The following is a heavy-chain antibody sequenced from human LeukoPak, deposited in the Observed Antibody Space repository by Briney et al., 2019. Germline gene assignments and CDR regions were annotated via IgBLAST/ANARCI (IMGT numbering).Heavy chain of an antibody. J-gene: IGHJ4*02. CDR2: IYPRDGST. CDR1: GYSFTSNY. V-gene: IGHV1-46*01. Sequence: ASVKVSCKASGYSFTSNYIHWVRQAPGQGLEWMGMIYPRDGSTSYAQRFQDRVTVTRDTSTSTVHMELSGLRSEDTAVYYCARDQEGFDYWGQGTLVTVSS. CDR3: ARDQEGFDY.